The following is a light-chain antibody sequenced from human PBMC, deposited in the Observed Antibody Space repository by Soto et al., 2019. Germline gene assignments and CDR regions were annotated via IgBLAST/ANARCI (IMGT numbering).Light chain of an antibody. Sequence: EIVLTQSPATLSLSPGERATLSCRASQSVRSLLAWYQHKPGQPPRLLIYDATNRATGVPARFSGSGSGTDFTLTISSLEPEDFAVYFCQQRSNWLTVGGGTKVEIK. V-gene: IGKV3-11*01. CDR1: QSVRSL. CDR2: DAT. CDR3: QQRSNWLT. J-gene: IGKJ4*01.